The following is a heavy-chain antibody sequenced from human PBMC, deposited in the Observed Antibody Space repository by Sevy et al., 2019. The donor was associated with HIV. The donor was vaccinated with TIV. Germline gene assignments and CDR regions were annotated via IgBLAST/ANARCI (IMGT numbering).Heavy chain of an antibody. CDR2: ISYDGSNE. J-gene: IGHJ1*01. D-gene: IGHD1-1*01. CDR3: ALERLSSNVAEYFQN. Sequence: GGSLRLSCAASGFTFSSFFMHWVRQAPGKGLEWVATISYDGSNEHYADSVKGRFTISRDNSKNYLYLQMNSLRAEDTAVYCCALERLSSNVAEYFQNWGQGTLVTVSS. CDR1: GFTFSSFF. V-gene: IGHV3-30-3*01.